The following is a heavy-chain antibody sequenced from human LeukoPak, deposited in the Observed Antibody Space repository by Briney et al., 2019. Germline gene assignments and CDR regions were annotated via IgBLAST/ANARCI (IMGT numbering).Heavy chain of an antibody. V-gene: IGHV3-48*03. CDR1: GYTFRSYE. CDR3: AKDNYDILTGSAFDY. J-gene: IGHJ4*02. CDR2: ISSSGSTI. Sequence: AGDPRPSCAASGYTFRSYEMNWLRQAPGKGLERGSYISSSGSTIYYADSVKGRFTISRDNSKNTLYLQMNSLRAEDTAVYYCAKDNYDILTGSAFDYWGQGTLVTVSS. D-gene: IGHD3-9*01.